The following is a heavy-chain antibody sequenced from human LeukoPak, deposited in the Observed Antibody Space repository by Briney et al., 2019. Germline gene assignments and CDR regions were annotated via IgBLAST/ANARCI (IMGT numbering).Heavy chain of an antibody. J-gene: IGHJ4*02. D-gene: IGHD6-19*01. CDR2: IYAGGGT. Sequence: GGSLRLSCTASGFSVGNNYMSWVRQSPGRGLEWVSVIYAGGGTFYSDSVKGRFTVSRDDSRNTVHLQMNSLRADDTAVYYCATEGGGFSSAWYMWDNWGQGTLVTVSS. CDR1: GFSVGNNY. CDR3: ATEGGGFSSAWYMWDN. V-gene: IGHV3-66*01.